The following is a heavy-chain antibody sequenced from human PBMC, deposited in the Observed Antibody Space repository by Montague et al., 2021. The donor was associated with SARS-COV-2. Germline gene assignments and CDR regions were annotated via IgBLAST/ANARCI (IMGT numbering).Heavy chain of an antibody. V-gene: IGHV4-4*07. D-gene: IGHD1-26*01. CDR3: ARGSVHYYSPFDN. Sequence: SETLSLTCTVSGGSISTYPWSWIRQPAGKTLEWIGHIHYNGDTTYNPSLKSRVTMSVDTSKNQFSLKMTSVTAADTAMYYCARGSVHYYSPFDNWGQGNLVTVSS. CDR1: GGSISTYP. CDR2: IHYNGDT. J-gene: IGHJ4*02.